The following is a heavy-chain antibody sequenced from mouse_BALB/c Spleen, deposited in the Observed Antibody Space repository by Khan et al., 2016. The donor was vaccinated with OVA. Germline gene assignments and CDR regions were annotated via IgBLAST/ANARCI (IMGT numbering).Heavy chain of an antibody. J-gene: IGHJ3*01. Sequence: VQLQESGAELVKPGASVKMSCTASGYTFTTYWIHWIKQRPGQGLEWIGYINPSTGYTEYNKKFKDKATLTADESSSTAYMQLNRLTSADSAVYYCTGRGLFDLFAYWGQGTLVTVSA. V-gene: IGHV1-7*01. CDR2: INPSTGYT. CDR1: GYTFTTYW. CDR3: TGRGLFDLFAY.